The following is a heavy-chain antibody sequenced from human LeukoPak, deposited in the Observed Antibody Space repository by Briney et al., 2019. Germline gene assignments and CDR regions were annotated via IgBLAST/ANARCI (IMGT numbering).Heavy chain of an antibody. CDR3: AIEQY. V-gene: IGHV4-34*08. J-gene: IGHJ4*02. Sequence: PSETLSLTCAVYGETFRGYFWSWIRQPPGKGLEWIREINHSGNTYYNPSLESRAAISLDTSKKQLSLRLTSVTAADTAVYYCAIEQYWGQGTLVTVSS. CDR1: GETFRGYF. CDR2: INHSGNT. D-gene: IGHD1/OR15-1a*01.